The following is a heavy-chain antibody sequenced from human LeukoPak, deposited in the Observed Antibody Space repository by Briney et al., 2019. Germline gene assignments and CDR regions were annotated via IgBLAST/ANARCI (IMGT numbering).Heavy chain of an antibody. Sequence: QTLSLTCTFSGFSLSTSGMRVSWIRQPPGKALEWLARINWDDDKFYSTSLKTRLTISKDTAKSQVVLTITNMDPVDTATYYCARTLYYYDSSGYYNTGDDAFDIWGQGTMVTVSS. CDR3: ARTLYYYDSSGYYNTGDDAFDI. D-gene: IGHD3-22*01. J-gene: IGHJ3*02. CDR1: GFSLSTSGMR. CDR2: INWDDDK. V-gene: IGHV2-70*04.